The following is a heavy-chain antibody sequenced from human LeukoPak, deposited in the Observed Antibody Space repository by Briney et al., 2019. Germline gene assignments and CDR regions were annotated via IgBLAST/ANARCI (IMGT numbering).Heavy chain of an antibody. Sequence: ASVKVSCKASAYTFSDYYIHWVRQAPGQGLEWTGWINPNSGATDYAAKFQGRVPMTRETSISTAYMDLSRLRCDDTAVYFCARGMVRGKFDYWGQGTLVTVSS. D-gene: IGHD3-10*01. CDR3: ARGMVRGKFDY. V-gene: IGHV1-2*02. CDR2: INPNSGAT. J-gene: IGHJ4*02. CDR1: AYTFSDYY.